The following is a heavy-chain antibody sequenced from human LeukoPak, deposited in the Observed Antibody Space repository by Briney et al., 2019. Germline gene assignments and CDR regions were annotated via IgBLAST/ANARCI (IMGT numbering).Heavy chain of an antibody. CDR1: GYTFTGYY. V-gene: IGHV1-2*02. CDR2: INPNSGGT. CDR3: ARTYCSSTSCYVNWFDP. Sequence: ASVKVSCKASGYTFTGYYMHWVRQAPGQGLEWMGWINPNSGGTNYAQKFQGRVTMTRDTSISPAYMELSRLRSDDTAVYYCARTYCSSTSCYVNWFDPWGQGTLVTVSS. J-gene: IGHJ5*02. D-gene: IGHD2-2*01.